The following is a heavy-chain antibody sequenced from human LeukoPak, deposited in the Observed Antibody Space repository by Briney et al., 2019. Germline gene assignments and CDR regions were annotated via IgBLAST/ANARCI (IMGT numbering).Heavy chain of an antibody. CDR3: VIAAAGLLDY. V-gene: IGHV1-8*01. J-gene: IGHJ4*02. CDR1: GYTFTSYD. CDR2: MNPNSGNT. Sequence: GASVKVSCKASGYTFTSYDINWVRQATGQGLEWMGWMNPNSGNTGYAQKFQGRVTMTRNTSTSTAYMELSSLRSDDTAVYYCVIAAAGLLDYWGQGTLVTVSS. D-gene: IGHD6-13*01.